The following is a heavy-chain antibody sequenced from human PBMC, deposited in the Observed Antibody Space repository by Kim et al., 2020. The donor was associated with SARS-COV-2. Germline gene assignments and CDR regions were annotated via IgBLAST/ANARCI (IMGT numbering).Heavy chain of an antibody. CDR2: IRSKAYGGTT. V-gene: IGHV3-49*03. Sequence: GGSLRLSCTASGFTFGDYAMNWFRQVPGKGLEWVGFIRSKAYGGTTEYAASVKGRVNISRDDSKSIAYLKMNSLKTEDTAVYYCTRIGNSVSQGAPDYWGQGTLVTVSS. D-gene: IGHD1-26*01. CDR3: TRIGNSVSQGAPDY. J-gene: IGHJ4*02. CDR1: GFTFGDYA.